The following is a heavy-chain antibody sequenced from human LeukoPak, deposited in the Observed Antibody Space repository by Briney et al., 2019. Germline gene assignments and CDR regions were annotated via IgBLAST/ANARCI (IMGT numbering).Heavy chain of an antibody. J-gene: IGHJ6*02. V-gene: IGHV3-23*01. CDR3: ARDNASGDFWSGYDYYGMDV. Sequence: GGSLRLSCAASGFTFSSYAMSWVRQAPGKGLEWVSAISGSGGSTYYADSVKGRFTISRDNSKNTLYLQMNSLRAEDTAVYYCARDNASGDFWSGYDYYGMDVWGQGTTVTVSS. CDR1: GFTFSSYA. D-gene: IGHD3-3*01. CDR2: ISGSGGST.